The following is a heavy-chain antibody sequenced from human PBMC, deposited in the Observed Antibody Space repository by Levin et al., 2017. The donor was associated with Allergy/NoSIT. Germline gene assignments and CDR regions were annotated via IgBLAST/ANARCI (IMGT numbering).Heavy chain of an antibody. D-gene: IGHD3-22*01. CDR1: GGSISSSNW. CDR2: IYHSGST. V-gene: IGHV4-4*02. J-gene: IGHJ4*02. Sequence: SDTLSLTCVVSGGSISSSNWWSWVRQPPGKGLEWIGEIYHSGSTNYNPSLKSRVTISVDKSKNQFSLNLSSVTAADTAVYYCACLYNDTSGYYLKGDFDYWGQGTLVTVSS. CDR3: ACLYNDTSGYYLKGDFDY.